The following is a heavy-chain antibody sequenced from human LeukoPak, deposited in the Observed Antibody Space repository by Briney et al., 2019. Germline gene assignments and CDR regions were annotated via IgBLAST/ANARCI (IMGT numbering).Heavy chain of an antibody. CDR2: IDYRGST. CDR1: DGSISNYY. J-gene: IGHJ3*02. Sequence: SETLSLTCTVSDGSISNYYWSWIQQPPGTGLEWIAYIDYRGSTTYNPSLKSRVTISVDTSRNQFSLKLSSVTAADTAVYYCARSRSGYSYDHAAFDIWGQGTMVTVSS. CDR3: ARSRSGYSYDHAAFDI. D-gene: IGHD5-18*01. V-gene: IGHV4-59*01.